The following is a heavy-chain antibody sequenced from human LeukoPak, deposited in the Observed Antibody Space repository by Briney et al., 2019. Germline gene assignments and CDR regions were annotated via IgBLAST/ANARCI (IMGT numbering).Heavy chain of an antibody. CDR1: VGSMSSYY. Sequence: SESLSLTCTVSVGSMSSYYWRWIRQPRRKGQEWIAYIYYSESTNYNPSLKSRVTISVDTSKNQFSLKLSSVTAADTAVYYCARAQSTWVTPNYWGQGPLVTVSS. D-gene: IGHD4-23*01. V-gene: IGHV4-59*08. J-gene: IGHJ4*02. CDR3: ARAQSTWVTPNY. CDR2: IYYSEST.